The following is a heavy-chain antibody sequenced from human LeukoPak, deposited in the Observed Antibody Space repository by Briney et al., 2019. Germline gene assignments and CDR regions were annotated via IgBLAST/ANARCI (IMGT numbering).Heavy chain of an antibody. CDR3: ARTPAPVTEEVDWFDP. D-gene: IGHD4-11*01. J-gene: IGHJ5*02. V-gene: IGHV4-4*07. CDR1: GGSISSYY. CDR2: IYTSGST. Sequence: SETLSLTCTVSGGSISSYYWSWIRQPAGKGLEWIGRIYTSGSTNYNPSLKSRVTMSVDTSKNQFSLKLSSVTAADTAVYYCARTPAPVTEEVDWFDPWGQGTLVTVSS.